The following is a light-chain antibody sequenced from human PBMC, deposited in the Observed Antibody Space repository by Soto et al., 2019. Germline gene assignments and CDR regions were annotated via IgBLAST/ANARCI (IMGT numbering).Light chain of an antibody. V-gene: IGKV3-20*01. Sequence: EIVLTQSPGTLSLSPGERATLSCRASQSVSSSYLACYQQKPGQAPRLLIYGASSRATGIPDRFSGSGSGTDFTLTISRLEPEAFAVYYCQQYGRSQTFGQGTTVDIK. CDR3: QQYGRSQT. J-gene: IGKJ1*01. CDR2: GAS. CDR1: QSVSSSY.